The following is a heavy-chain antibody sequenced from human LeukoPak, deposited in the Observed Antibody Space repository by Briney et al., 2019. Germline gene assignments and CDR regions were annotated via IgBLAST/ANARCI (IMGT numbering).Heavy chain of an antibody. D-gene: IGHD2-21*02. CDR3: AKETWVTNFYSRFDP. CDR1: GFTFTTYA. CDR2: ISATGDTT. Sequence: GGSLRLSCAASGFTFTTYAMSWVRQAPGKGLEWVSAISATGDTTYFADSVKGRFTISRDNSKNTLYLQMNSLRGEDTAVYYGAKETWVTNFYSRFDPWGQGTLVTVSS. J-gene: IGHJ5*02. V-gene: IGHV3-23*01.